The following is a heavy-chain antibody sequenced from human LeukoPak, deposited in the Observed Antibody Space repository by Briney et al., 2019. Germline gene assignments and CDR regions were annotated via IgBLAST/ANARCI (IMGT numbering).Heavy chain of an antibody. CDR3: ARVHSSSAYYFDH. CDR1: GFTFSSYG. V-gene: IGHV3-7*03. Sequence: SGGSLRLSCAASGFTFSSYGMHWVRQAPGKGLEGVASIKEDGNEEYYVDSVKGRFTISRDNAKKSLYLQMNSLRAEDTAVYYCARVHSSSAYYFDHWGQGTLVTVSS. CDR2: IKEDGNEE. D-gene: IGHD6-6*01. J-gene: IGHJ4*02.